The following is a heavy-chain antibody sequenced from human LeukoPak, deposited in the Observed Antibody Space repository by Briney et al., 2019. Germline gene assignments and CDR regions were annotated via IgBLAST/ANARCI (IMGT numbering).Heavy chain of an antibody. V-gene: IGHV4-4*07. CDR2: IYDGGST. CDR1: GGSVNSYY. CDR3: ARDPPRVSMIRRLASGDY. Sequence: SETLSLTCTVSGGSVNSYYLSWIRQPAGKTLEWIGRIYDGGSTNYNPSLKSRVTMSVDTSKNQISLKLKSVTAADTAVYYCARDPPRVSMIRRLASGDYWGQGTLVTVSS. J-gene: IGHJ4*02. D-gene: IGHD3-10*01.